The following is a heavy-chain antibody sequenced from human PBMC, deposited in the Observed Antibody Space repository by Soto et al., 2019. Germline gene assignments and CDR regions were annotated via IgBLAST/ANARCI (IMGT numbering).Heavy chain of an antibody. J-gene: IGHJ4*02. D-gene: IGHD4-17*01. CDR2: IWYDGSNK. V-gene: IGHV3-33*01. CDR1: GFTFSSYG. CDR3: ARGTDDYGDYVMDY. Sequence: QVQLVESGGGVVQPGRSLRLSCAASGFTFSSYGMHWVRQAPGKGLEWVAVIWYDGSNKYYADSVKGRFTISRDNSKNTLYLQMNSLRAEDTAVYYCARGTDDYGDYVMDYWGLGTLVTVSS.